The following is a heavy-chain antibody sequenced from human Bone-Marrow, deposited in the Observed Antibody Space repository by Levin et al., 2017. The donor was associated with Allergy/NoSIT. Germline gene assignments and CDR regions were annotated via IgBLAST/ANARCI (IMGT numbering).Heavy chain of an antibody. CDR3: ARDAMYCSGGSCYNFDY. J-gene: IGHJ4*02. V-gene: IGHV1-2*02. Sequence: ASVKVSCKASGYTFTGYYMHWVRQAPGQGLEWMGWINPNSGGTNYAQKFQGRVTMTRDTSISTAYMELSRLRSDDTAVYYCARDAMYCSGGSCYNFDYWGQGTLVTVSS. CDR1: GYTFTGYY. CDR2: INPNSGGT. D-gene: IGHD2-15*01.